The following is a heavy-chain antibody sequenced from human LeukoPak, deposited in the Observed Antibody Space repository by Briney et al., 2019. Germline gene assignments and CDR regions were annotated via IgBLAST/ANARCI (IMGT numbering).Heavy chain of an antibody. CDR3: ARDYGDPRDAFDI. CDR1: GFTFSSYS. Sequence: PGGSLRLSCAASGFTFSSYSMNWVRQAPGKGLEWVSSISSSSSYIYYADSVKGRFTISRDNAKSSLYLQMNSLRAEDTAVYYCARDYGDPRDAFDIWGQGTMVTVSS. D-gene: IGHD4-17*01. J-gene: IGHJ3*02. CDR2: ISSSSSYI. V-gene: IGHV3-21*01.